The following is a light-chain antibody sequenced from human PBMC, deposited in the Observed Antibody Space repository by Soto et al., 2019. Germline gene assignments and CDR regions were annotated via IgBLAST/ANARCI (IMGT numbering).Light chain of an antibody. CDR1: QSVSRSF. CDR2: GAS. V-gene: IGKV3-20*01. Sequence: EIVLTQSPGTLSLSPGERATLSCRASQSVSRSFLAWYQQKPGQAPRLLIYGASSRATGIPDRFSGSGSGTHFTLTISRLEPEGFAVYYCQQYGDSPRTFGQGTKVDIK. J-gene: IGKJ1*01. CDR3: QQYGDSPRT.